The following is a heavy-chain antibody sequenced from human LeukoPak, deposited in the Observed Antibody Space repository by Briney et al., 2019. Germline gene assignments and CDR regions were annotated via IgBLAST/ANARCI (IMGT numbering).Heavy chain of an antibody. CDR1: GFTFSSYA. CDR3: AKDRGQRNWFDP. Sequence: GGSLRLSCAASGFTFSSYAMTWVRQAPGKGLEWVSVISGSGGSTFYANSVRGRLTISRDNSKNTLYLQMNSLRAEDTAVYYCAKDRGQRNWFDPWGQGTLVTVSS. V-gene: IGHV3-23*01. CDR2: ISGSGGST. J-gene: IGHJ5*02.